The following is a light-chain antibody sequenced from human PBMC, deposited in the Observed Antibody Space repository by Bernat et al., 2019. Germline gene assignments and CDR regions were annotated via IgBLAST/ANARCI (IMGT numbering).Light chain of an antibody. V-gene: IGKV1-39*01. CDR3: QQSYSTPPT. CDR2: AAS. Sequence: DIQMTQSPSSLSASVGDRVTITCRASQSISSYLNWYQQKPGKASKLLIYAASSLQSGVPSRFSGSGSGTDFTLTISSLQPEDFATYYCQQSYSTPPTFGGGTKVGIK. CDR1: QSISSY. J-gene: IGKJ4*01.